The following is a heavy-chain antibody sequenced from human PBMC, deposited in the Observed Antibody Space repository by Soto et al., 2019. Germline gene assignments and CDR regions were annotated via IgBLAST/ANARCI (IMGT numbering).Heavy chain of an antibody. CDR1: GFSLSTSGVG. CDR2: IYWDDDK. CDR3: ALVSFTVVLVVAARLPRYFDL. J-gene: IGHJ1*01. Sequence: SGPTLVNPTQTLTLTCTFSGFSLSTSGVGVGWIRQPPGKALEWLALIYWDDDKRYSPSLKSRLTITKDTSKNQVVLTMTNMEHVDTATYYCALVSFTVVLVVAARLPRYFDLWGQGTLVTVSS. V-gene: IGHV2-5*02. D-gene: IGHD2-15*01.